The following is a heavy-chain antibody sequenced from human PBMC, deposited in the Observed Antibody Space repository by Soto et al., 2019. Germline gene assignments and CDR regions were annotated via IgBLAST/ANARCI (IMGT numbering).Heavy chain of an antibody. CDR1: GGTFSRYT. Sequence: GASVKVSCKASGGTFSRYTITWVRQAPGQGLEWMGGIIPVFGTANYAQKFQGRVTITADESTSTAYMGLSSLRSEDTAVYYCARGVVENYYYYYYGMDVWGQGTTVTVSS. D-gene: IGHD3-3*01. CDR2: IIPVFGTA. CDR3: ARGVVENYYYYYYGMDV. V-gene: IGHV1-69*13. J-gene: IGHJ6*02.